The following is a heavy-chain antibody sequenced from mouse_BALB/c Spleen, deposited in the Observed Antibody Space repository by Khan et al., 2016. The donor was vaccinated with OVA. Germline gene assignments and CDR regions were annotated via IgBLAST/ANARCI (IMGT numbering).Heavy chain of an antibody. CDR3: ARKKYGNYVSLDY. Sequence: VQLKESGPGLVAPSQSLSITCTVSGFSLSRYSVHWVRQPPGKGLEWLGMIWSGGSTDYNSALASRLSISKDNSKSQVFLKMNSLQTDDTAMYDCARKKYGNYVSLDYWGQGTSVTVSS. CDR1: GFSLSRYS. CDR2: IWSGGST. D-gene: IGHD2-10*02. V-gene: IGHV2-6-4*01. J-gene: IGHJ4*01.